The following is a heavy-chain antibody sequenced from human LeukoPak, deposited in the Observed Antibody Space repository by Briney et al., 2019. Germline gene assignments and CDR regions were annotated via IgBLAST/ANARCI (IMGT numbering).Heavy chain of an antibody. Sequence: GGSLRLSCVVSGFTFSSYGMSWVRQAPGKGLEWVSGSSGSGGSTYYADSVKGRFTISRDNSKNTLYLQMNSLRAEDTAVYYCAKDHRIHPTLGYSYGLDYWGQGTLVTVSS. D-gene: IGHD5-18*01. CDR3: AKDHRIHPTLGYSYGLDY. CDR1: GFTFSSYG. V-gene: IGHV3-23*01. CDR2: SSGSGGST. J-gene: IGHJ4*02.